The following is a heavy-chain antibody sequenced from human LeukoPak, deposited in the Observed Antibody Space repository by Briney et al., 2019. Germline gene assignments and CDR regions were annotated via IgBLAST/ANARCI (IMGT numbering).Heavy chain of an antibody. CDR2: IIPIFGTA. V-gene: IGHV1-69*01. CDR3: ARDPWYSGSRKSWI. J-gene: IGHJ4*02. Sequence: ASVKVSCKASGGTFSSYAISWVRQAPGQGLEWMGGIIPIFGTANYAQKFQGRVTITADESTSTAYMELSSLRSEDTAVYYCARDPWYSGSRKSWIWGQGTLVTVSS. CDR1: GGTFSSYA. D-gene: IGHD1-26*01.